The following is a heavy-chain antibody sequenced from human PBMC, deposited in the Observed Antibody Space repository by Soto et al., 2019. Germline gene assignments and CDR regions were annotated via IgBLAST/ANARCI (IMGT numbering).Heavy chain of an antibody. D-gene: IGHD6-19*01. V-gene: IGHV5-51*01. Sequence: GESLKISCQASGYSFSNFWIAWVRQMPGKGLEWMGIIYPGDSDTRYSPSFQGQVTISADKSISTAYLQWSSLKASDTAMYYCARSFGSGCSEQSHLNYGGQGTWVIVS. CDR1: GYSFSNFW. CDR3: ARSFGSGCSEQSHLNY. J-gene: IGHJ4*02. CDR2: IYPGDSDT.